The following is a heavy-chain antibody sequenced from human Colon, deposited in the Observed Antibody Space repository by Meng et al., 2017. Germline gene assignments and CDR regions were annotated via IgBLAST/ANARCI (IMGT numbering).Heavy chain of an antibody. V-gene: IGHV3-30*15. CDR2: IIYDGSYK. D-gene: IGHD6-19*01. Sequence: GGPLRLSCPASGFTSSSSTMHWVRQAPGKGLEWLAVIIYDGSYKFYADSVKDRFIISRDNSNNSLHLQMGGLRVDDTAVYYCARIGRYNRGSDDWGQGTLVTVSS. CDR1: GFTSSSST. CDR3: ARIGRYNRGSDD. J-gene: IGHJ4*02.